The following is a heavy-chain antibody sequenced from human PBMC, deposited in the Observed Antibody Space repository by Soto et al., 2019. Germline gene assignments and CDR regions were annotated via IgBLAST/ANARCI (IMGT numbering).Heavy chain of an antibody. CDR2: MNPNSGNT. Sequence: SGAEVKKPGASVKVSCKASGYTFTSYDINWVRQATGHGLEWMGWMNPNSGNTGYAQKFQGRVTMTRNTSMSTAYMELSSLRSEDTAVYYCARGINYYDSGDDAFDIWGQGTMVTVSS. D-gene: IGHD3-10*01. CDR1: GYTFTSYD. CDR3: ARGINYYDSGDDAFDI. V-gene: IGHV1-8*01. J-gene: IGHJ3*02.